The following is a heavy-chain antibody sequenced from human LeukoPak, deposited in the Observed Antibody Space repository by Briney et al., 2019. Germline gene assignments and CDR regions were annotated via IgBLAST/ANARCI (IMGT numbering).Heavy chain of an antibody. J-gene: IGHJ4*02. CDR3: ARGRGGYGDYVLDFDY. D-gene: IGHD4-17*01. Sequence: SETPSLTCTVSGGSISSYYWSWIRQPPGKGLEWIGYIYYSGSTNYNPSLKSRVTISVDTSKNQFSLKLSSVTAADTAVYYCARGRGGYGDYVLDFDYWGQGTLVTVSS. CDR2: IYYSGST. V-gene: IGHV4-59*01. CDR1: GGSISSYY.